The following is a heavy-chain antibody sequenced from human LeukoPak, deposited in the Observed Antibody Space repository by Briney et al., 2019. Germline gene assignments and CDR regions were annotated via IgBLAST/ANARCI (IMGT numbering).Heavy chain of an antibody. D-gene: IGHD4-17*01. CDR2: IIPIFGTA. J-gene: IGHJ5*02. CDR1: GGTFSSYA. CDR3: ARLSSHYGDYKVDP. Sequence: ASVKVSCKASGGTFSSYAISWVRQAPGQGLEWMGGIIPIFGTANYAQKFQGRVTITADKSTSTAYMELSSLRSEDTAVYYCARLSSHYGDYKVDPWGQGTLVTVSS. V-gene: IGHV1-69*06.